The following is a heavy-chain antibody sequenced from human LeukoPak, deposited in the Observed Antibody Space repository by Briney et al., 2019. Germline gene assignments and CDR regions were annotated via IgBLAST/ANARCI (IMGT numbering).Heavy chain of an antibody. CDR1: GGTFSSYA. V-gene: IGHV1-69*05. J-gene: IGHJ2*01. Sequence: PVKVSCKASGGTFSSYAISWVRQAPGQGLEWMGGIIPIFGTANYAQKFQGRVTITTDESTSTAYMELSSLRSEDTAVYYCARLAVRGVSLNWYFDLWGRGTLVTVSS. CDR3: ARLAVRGVSLNWYFDL. CDR2: IIPIFGTA. D-gene: IGHD3-10*01.